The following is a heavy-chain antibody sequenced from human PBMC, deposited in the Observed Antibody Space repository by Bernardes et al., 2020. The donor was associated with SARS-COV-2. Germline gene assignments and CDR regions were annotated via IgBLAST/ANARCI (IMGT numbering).Heavy chain of an antibody. CDR3: AKGDSWSFLPDS. CDR2: ITGTGGRT. D-gene: IGHD1-26*01. CDR1: GFAFSSYG. Sequence: GGSLRLSCAASGFAFSSYGVSWVRQAPGKGLEWVSAITGTGGRTHYADSVNGRLTLSRDNSKNTLYLQMNRLRTEDTAVYYCAKGDSWSFLPDSWGQGTMVTVSS. V-gene: IGHV3-23*01. J-gene: IGHJ4*02.